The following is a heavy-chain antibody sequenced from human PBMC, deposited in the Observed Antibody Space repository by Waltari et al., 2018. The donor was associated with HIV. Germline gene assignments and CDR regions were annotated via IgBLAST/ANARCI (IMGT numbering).Heavy chain of an antibody. D-gene: IGHD3-9*01. CDR1: GGYITSGSYY. CDR2: VYISGSA. J-gene: IGHJ2*01. V-gene: IGHV4-61*02. Sequence: QVQLQESGPGLVKPSQTLSLTCTVSGGYITSGSYYWIWIRQPAGKGLEWIGRVYISGSANYNTSLRSRVTMSLDTSKNQFSLKLSSVTAADTAVYYCARGLDILTGYYHWFSDLWGRGTLVTVSS. CDR3: ARGLDILTGYYHWFSDL.